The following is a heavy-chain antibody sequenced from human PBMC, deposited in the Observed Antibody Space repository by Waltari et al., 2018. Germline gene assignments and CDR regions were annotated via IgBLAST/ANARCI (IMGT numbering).Heavy chain of an antibody. Sequence: QVQLQESGPGLVKPSETLSLPCTVSGGSISSHYCTWIRQPPGKGLEWIGYIYYSGSTNYNPSLKSRVTISVDTSKTQFSLKLSSGTAADTAVYYCASLNYDFWSGTSYYFDYWGQGTLVTVSS. D-gene: IGHD3-3*01. J-gene: IGHJ4*02. CDR1: GGSISSHY. V-gene: IGHV4-59*11. CDR2: IYYSGST. CDR3: ASLNYDFWSGTSYYFDY.